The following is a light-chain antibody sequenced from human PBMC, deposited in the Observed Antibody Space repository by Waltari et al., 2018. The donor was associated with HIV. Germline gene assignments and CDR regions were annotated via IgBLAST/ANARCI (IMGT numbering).Light chain of an antibody. CDR1: RSHIGSNI. CDR2: SNN. J-gene: IGLJ3*02. V-gene: IGLV1-44*01. CDR3: AAWDDSLNGWV. Sequence: QSVLTQPPPASGTPGQRVTISCSGRRSHIGSNIVTWYQQLPGTAPKLLIYSNNQRPSGVPDRFSGSKSGTSASLAISGLQSEDEADYYCAAWDDSLNGWVFGGGTKLTVL.